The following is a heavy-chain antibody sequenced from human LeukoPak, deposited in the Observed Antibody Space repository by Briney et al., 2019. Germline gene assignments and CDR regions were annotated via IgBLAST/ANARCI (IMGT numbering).Heavy chain of an antibody. CDR1: GYTFTGYY. J-gene: IGHJ4*02. V-gene: IGHV1-2*02. Sequence: ASVKVSCKASGYTFTGYYMHWVRQAPGQGLEWMGWINPNSGGTNYAQKFQGRVTMTRDTSISTAYMELSRLRSDDTAVYYCAREPHTHYDILTGYPDYWGQGTLVTVSS. D-gene: IGHD3-9*01. CDR2: INPNSGGT. CDR3: AREPHTHYDILTGYPDY.